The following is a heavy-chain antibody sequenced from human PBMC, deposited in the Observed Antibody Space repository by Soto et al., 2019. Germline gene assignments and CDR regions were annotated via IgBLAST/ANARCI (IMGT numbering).Heavy chain of an antibody. J-gene: IGHJ5*01. D-gene: IGHD4-4*01. Sequence: GGSLRLSCAASGFIFRNAWMSWVRQAPGKGLEWVGRIKSKSSGGTTDYAAPVEGRVTITRDDSKSILYLKMTSLTVEDTAVYFCTSEKGWRQSPLDSWGQGALVTVSS. V-gene: IGHV3-15*01. CDR3: TSEKGWRQSPLDS. CDR1: GFIFRNAW. CDR2: IKSKSSGGTT.